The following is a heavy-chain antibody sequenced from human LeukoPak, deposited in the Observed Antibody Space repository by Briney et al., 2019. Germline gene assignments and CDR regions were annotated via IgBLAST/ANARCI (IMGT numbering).Heavy chain of an antibody. CDR3: AKSPRSGWYGDFDY. CDR2: ISGSGGST. V-gene: IGHV3-23*01. Sequence: GGSLRLSCAASGFTFISYAMSWVRQAPGKGLEWVSAISGSGGSTYYADSVKGRFTISRDNSKNTLYLQMNSLRAEDTAVYYCAKSPRSGWYGDFDYWGQGTLVTVSS. J-gene: IGHJ4*02. D-gene: IGHD6-19*01. CDR1: GFTFISYA.